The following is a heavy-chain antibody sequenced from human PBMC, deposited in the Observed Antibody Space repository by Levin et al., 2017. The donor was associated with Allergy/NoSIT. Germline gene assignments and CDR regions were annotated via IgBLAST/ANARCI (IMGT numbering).Heavy chain of an antibody. J-gene: IGHJ5*02. CDR3: ARGRSQWLVLGGWFDP. CDR1: GYTFTSYD. V-gene: IGHV1-8*01. Sequence: GESLKISCKASGYTFTSYDINWVRQATGQGLEWMGWMNPNSGNTGYAQKFQGRVTMTRNTSISTAYMELSSLRSEDTAVYYCARGRSQWLVLGGWFDPWGQGTLVTVSS. CDR2: MNPNSGNT. D-gene: IGHD6-19*01.